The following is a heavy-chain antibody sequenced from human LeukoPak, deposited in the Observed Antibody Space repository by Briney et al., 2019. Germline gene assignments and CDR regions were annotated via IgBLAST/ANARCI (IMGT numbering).Heavy chain of an antibody. V-gene: IGHV4-4*07. D-gene: IGHD5-18*01. CDR3: ARDFTRNSYAVAEFFHP. Sequence: PSETLSLTCTVSGGSISGYYWNWIRQSAGKGLEWIGRIYASGGTNYNPSLRSRVSMSVDTSKNQYSLKLTSVTAADTAIYYCARDFTRNSYAVAEFFHPWGQGTLVSVSS. CDR2: IYASGGT. CDR1: GGSISGYY. J-gene: IGHJ1*01.